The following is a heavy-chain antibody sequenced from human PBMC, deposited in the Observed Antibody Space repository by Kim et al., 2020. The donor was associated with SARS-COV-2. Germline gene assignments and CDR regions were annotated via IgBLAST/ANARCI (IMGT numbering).Heavy chain of an antibody. CDR2: IYYSGST. CDR1: GGSISSGDYY. D-gene: IGHD3-22*01. J-gene: IGHJ3*02. Sequence: SETLSLTCTVSGGSISSGDYYWSWIRQPPGKGLEWIGSIYYSGSTYYNPSLKSRVTISVDTSKNQFSLKLSSVTAADTAVYYCARARTTITMIVVVINAFDIWGQGTMVTVSS. V-gene: IGHV4-30-4*01. CDR3: ARARTTITMIVVVINAFDI.